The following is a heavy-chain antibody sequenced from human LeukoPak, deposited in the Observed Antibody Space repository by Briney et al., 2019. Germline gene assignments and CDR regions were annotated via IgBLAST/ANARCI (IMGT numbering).Heavy chain of an antibody. CDR2: IIPIFGTA. J-gene: IGHJ6*02. D-gene: IGHD5-18*01. CDR3: ARDYGRGPGYSYGYYYYYGMDV. V-gene: IGHV1-69*13. CDR1: GGTFSSYA. Sequence: ASVKVSCKASGGTFSSYAISWVRQAPGQGLEWMGGIIPIFGTANYTQKFQGRVTITADESTSTAYMELSSLRSEDTAVYYCARDYGRGPGYSYGYYYYYGMDVWGQGTTVTVSS.